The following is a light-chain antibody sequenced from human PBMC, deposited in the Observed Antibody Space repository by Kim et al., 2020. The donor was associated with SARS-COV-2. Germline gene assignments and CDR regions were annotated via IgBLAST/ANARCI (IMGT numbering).Light chain of an antibody. CDR2: QNN. CDR3: QAWDSSTHNYV. Sequence: PVKSAGYNCSGYKLGDKYVSWFQQKPGQPPVVVIYQNNQRPSGIPERFSGSNSGNTATLTISGTQAMDEADYYCQAWDSSTHNYVFGAGTKVTVL. CDR1: KLGDKY. V-gene: IGLV3-1*01. J-gene: IGLJ1*01.